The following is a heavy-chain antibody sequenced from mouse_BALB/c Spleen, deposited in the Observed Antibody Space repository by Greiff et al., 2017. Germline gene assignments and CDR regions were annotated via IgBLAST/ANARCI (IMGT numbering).Heavy chain of an antibody. V-gene: IGHV3-2*02. J-gene: IGHJ2*01. CDR3: ARSGRSDY. CDR1: GYSITSDYA. CDR2: ISYSGST. Sequence: EVKLMESGPGLVKPSQSLSLTCTVTGYSITSDYAWNWIRQFPGNKLEWMGYISYSGSTSYNPSLKSRISITRDTSKNQFFLQLNSVTTEDTATYYCARSGRSDYWGQGTTLTVSS.